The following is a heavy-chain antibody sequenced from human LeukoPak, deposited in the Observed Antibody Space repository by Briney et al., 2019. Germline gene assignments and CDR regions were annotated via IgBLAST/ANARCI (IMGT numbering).Heavy chain of an antibody. V-gene: IGHV3-23*05. CDR2: IGSDNKP. CDR1: GFTFSAYA. J-gene: IGHJ3*01. D-gene: IGHD5-24*01. CDR3: VKDIQLST. Sequence: PGGSLRLSCEASGFTFSAYAMTWVRQAPGKGLEWVSSIGSDNKPHYSESVKGRFAISRDNSKSTLSLQMNSLRVEDTAIYYCVKDIQLSTWGVGTMVTVSS.